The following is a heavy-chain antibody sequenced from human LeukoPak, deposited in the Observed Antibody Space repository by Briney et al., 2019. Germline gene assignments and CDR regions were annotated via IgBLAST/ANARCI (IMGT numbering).Heavy chain of an antibody. CDR3: ARAGTGDLGEITFDY. Sequence: GGSLRLSCAASGFTFDDYAMHWVRQAPGKGLEWVSGISWNSGSIGYADSVKGRFTISRDNAKNSLYLQMNSLRAEDTALYYCARAGTGDLGEITFDYWGQGTLVTVSS. V-gene: IGHV3-9*01. J-gene: IGHJ4*02. CDR2: ISWNSGSI. D-gene: IGHD7-27*01. CDR1: GFTFDDYA.